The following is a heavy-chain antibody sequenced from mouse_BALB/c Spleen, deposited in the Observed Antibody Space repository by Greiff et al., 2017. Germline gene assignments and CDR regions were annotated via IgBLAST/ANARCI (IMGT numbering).Heavy chain of an antibody. CDR3: ARVSTMITTTGFDY. CDR1: GFTFSSYA. V-gene: IGHV5-6-5*01. Sequence: DVKLVESGGGLVKPGGSLKLSCAASGFTFSSYAMSWVRQTPEKRLEWVASISSGGSTYYPDSVKGRFTISRDNARNILYLQMSSLRSEDTAMYYCARVSTMITTTGFDYWGQGTTLTVSS. CDR2: ISSGGST. J-gene: IGHJ2*01. D-gene: IGHD2-4*01.